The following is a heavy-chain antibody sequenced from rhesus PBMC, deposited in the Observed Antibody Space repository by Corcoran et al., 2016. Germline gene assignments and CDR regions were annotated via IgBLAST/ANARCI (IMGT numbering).Heavy chain of an antibody. CDR2: IYGSGSST. V-gene: IGHV4-169*01. CDR1: GGSISRSY. Sequence: QLPLQESGPGLVKPSETLSVTCAVTGGSISRSYWSGVRPAPGKGLEWIGYIYGSGSSTNYNPSLKSRVTLSVDTSKNQFSLKLSSVTAADTAVYYCVRGATGTTFDYWGQGVLVTVSS. J-gene: IGHJ4*01. D-gene: IGHD1-26*01. CDR3: VRGATGTTFDY.